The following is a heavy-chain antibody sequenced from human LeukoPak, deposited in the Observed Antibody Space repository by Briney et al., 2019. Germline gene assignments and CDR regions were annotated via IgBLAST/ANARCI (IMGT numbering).Heavy chain of an antibody. CDR3: AREMGVVTAHGIDV. D-gene: IGHD4-23*01. CDR1: GGSISSISSNNYH. Sequence: SETLSLTCIVSGGSISSISSNNYHWGWVRQPPGKGLEWIGSIYYSGSTYYNPSLKSRVTISVDTSKNQFSLKLSSVTAADTALYYCAREMGVVTAHGIDVWGQGTTVTVSS. CDR2: IYYSGST. V-gene: IGHV4-39*02. J-gene: IGHJ6*02.